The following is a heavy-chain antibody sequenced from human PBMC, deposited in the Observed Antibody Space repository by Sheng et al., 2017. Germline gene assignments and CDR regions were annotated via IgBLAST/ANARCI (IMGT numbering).Heavy chain of an antibody. Sequence: EVQLVESGGGLVQPGGSLRLSCSASEFSFSLYEMYWVRQAPGKGLEWVSYISSSASTIYYRDSVKGRFTISRDNAKNSVFLQMTSLRVEDTALYYCATDLYGGKAAWGQGTLVIVSS. V-gene: IGHV3-48*03. J-gene: IGHJ4*02. CDR2: ISSSASTI. CDR1: EFSFSLYE. D-gene: IGHD2-15*01. CDR3: ATDLYGGKAA.